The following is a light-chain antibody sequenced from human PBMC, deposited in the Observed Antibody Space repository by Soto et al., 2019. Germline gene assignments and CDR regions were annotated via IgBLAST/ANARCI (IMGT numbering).Light chain of an antibody. CDR2: GAS. CDR3: QQYDEWPPSYT. CDR1: QSVSNN. V-gene: IGKV3-15*01. J-gene: IGKJ2*01. Sequence: EIVMTQSPATLSVSPGERATLSCRASQSVSNNLAWFQQKPGQAPRLLIYGASTRATGIPARITGSGSGTEFTLTISILQSEDFAVYYCQQYDEWPPSYTFGQGTQLEI.